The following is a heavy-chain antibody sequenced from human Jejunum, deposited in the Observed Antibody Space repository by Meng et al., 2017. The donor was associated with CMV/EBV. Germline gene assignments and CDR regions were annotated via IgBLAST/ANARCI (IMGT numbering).Heavy chain of an antibody. CDR3: ASPLGILGIVDL. V-gene: IGHV4-4*07. CDR2: ISSSGST. CDR1: GGSIRTYS. D-gene: IGHD7-27*01. J-gene: IGHJ2*01. Sequence: QVQLEGAGPGLVNPSETLSLTCSVSGGSIRTYSWTWIRQPAGKGLEWIGRISSSGSTNYNPSLNSRVTMSVDTSKNHFSLRLSSVTAADTAVYYCASPLGILGIVDLWGRGTLVTVSS.